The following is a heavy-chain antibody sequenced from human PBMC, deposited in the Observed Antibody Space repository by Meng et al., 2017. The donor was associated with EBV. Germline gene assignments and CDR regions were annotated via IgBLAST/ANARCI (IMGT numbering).Heavy chain of an antibody. CDR3: AKSSSSTPGVVDS. Sequence: QVQLQESGPGLVKPSEXLSLLCTVSGASVSGGTFHWSWIRQPPGKELEWIGYIYDGGTTIYNPSLKSRVTIFLDTSRNQFSLGLRSVTTADTAVYYCAKSSSSTPGVVDSWGQGTLVTVSS. V-gene: IGHV4-61*01. CDR1: GASVSGGTFH. D-gene: IGHD6-6*01. J-gene: IGHJ4*02. CDR2: IYDGGTT.